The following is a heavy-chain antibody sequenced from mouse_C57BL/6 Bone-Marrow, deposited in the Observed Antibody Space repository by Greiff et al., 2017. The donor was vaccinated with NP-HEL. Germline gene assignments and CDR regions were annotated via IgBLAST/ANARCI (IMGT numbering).Heavy chain of an antibody. Sequence: QVQLQQPGAELVKPGASVKLSCKASGYTFTSYWMHWVKQRPGQGLEWIGMIHPNSGSTNYNEKLKSKATLTVDKSSSTAYMQLSSRTSEESAVYYCARERPTTRGTWCAYWGQGTLVTVSA. J-gene: IGHJ3*01. CDR2: IHPNSGST. V-gene: IGHV1-64*01. CDR1: GYTFTSYW. CDR3: ARERPTTRGTWCAY. D-gene: IGHD1-1*01.